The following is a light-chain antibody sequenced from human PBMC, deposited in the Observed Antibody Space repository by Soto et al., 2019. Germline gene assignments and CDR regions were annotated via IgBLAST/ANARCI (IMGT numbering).Light chain of an antibody. CDR1: SSNIGAGYD. V-gene: IGLV1-40*01. CDR2: GNS. Sequence: QSVLTPPPSVSGAPGQRVTISCTGSSSNIGAGYDVHWYQQLPGTAPKVLIYGNSNRPSGVPDRFSGSKSGTSASLAITGLQAEDEADYYCQSYDSSLSGSWVFGGGTKLTVL. J-gene: IGLJ3*02. CDR3: QSYDSSLSGSWV.